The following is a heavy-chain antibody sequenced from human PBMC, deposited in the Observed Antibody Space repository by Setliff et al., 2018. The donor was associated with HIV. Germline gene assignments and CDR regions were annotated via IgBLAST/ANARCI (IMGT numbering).Heavy chain of an antibody. J-gene: IGHJ4*02. CDR1: GASISSQY. D-gene: IGHD1-26*01. CDR3: ARHRDGGTYPLDY. V-gene: IGHV4-4*07. Sequence: PSETLSLTCIVSGASISSQYWSWVRQPAGKGLEWIGRAYISESSHYNPSLKSRVTISLDTSKNRFSLQLTSVTAADTAVYYCARHRDGGTYPLDYWGQGTLVTVSS. CDR2: AYISESS.